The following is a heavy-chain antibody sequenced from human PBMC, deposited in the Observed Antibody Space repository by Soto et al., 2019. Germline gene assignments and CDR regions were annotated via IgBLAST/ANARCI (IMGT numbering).Heavy chain of an antibody. CDR2: IGTGTTST. CDR1: GFSFSSSN. Sequence: EVQLVESGGDLVQPGGSLRLSCAASGFSFSSSNMNWVRQAPGRGLEWVSYIGTGTTSTYYADSVKGRFTISRDNARNSLYLQLNSLTEEDTAIYYCARHSEYCSNGVCFGYFDYWGQGTLVTVSS. CDR3: ARHSEYCSNGVCFGYFDY. D-gene: IGHD2-8*01. J-gene: IGHJ4*02. V-gene: IGHV3-48*02.